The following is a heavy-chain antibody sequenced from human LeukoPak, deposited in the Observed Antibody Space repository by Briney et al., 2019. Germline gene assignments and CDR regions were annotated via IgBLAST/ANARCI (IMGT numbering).Heavy chain of an antibody. J-gene: IGHJ4*02. CDR2: IYHSGST. Sequence: SETLSLTCTVSGGSISGYYWGWIRQPPGKGLEWFGSIYHSGSTYYNPSLKSRVTISVDTSKNQFSLKLSSVTAADTDVYYCARGDPSDFWSGSLYYFDYWGQGTLVTVSS. D-gene: IGHD3-3*01. CDR1: GGSISGYY. CDR3: ARGDPSDFWSGSLYYFDY. V-gene: IGHV4-38-2*02.